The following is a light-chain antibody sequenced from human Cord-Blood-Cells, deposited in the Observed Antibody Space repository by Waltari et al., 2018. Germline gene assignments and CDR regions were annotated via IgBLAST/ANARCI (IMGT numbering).Light chain of an antibody. J-gene: IGLJ2*01. V-gene: IGLV2-14*01. CDR3: SSYTSSSTLVV. CDR2: DVS. CDR1: RRDVGGYNY. Sequence: QSALTQPASVSGSPGQSITISCTGTRRDVGGYNYVSLYQQHPGKAPKLMIYDVSNRPSGVSNRFSGSKSGNTASLTISGLQAEDEADYYCSSYTSSSTLVVFGGGTKLTVL.